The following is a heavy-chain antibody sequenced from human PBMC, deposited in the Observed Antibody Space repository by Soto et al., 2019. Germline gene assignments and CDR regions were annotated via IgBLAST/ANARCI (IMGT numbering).Heavy chain of an antibody. J-gene: IGHJ4*02. V-gene: IGHV3-15*01. CDR1: GFTFSNMC. CDR2: IKDKTDGGTT. Sequence: SLRLSCTASGFTFSNMCMSWVRQAPGKGLEWVGRIKDKTDGGTTDYAAPVKGRFAISRDDSKSRLYLQMNSLKTDDTAVYYCTTGHYWGQGTLVTVSS. CDR3: TTGHY.